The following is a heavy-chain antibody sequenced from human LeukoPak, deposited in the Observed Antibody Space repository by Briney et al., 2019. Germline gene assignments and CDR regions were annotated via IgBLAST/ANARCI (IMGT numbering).Heavy chain of an antibody. CDR3: AKDDSTYYYDSSGYYYPDR. D-gene: IGHD3-22*01. CDR2: ISGSGGST. J-gene: IGHJ3*01. CDR1: GFTFSSAW. Sequence: PGGSLRLSCAASGFTFSSAWMNWVRQAPGKGLEWVSAISGSGGSTYYADSVKGRFTISRDNSKNTLYLQMNSLRAEDTAVYYCAKDDSTYYYDSSGYYYPDRWGQGTMVTVSS. V-gene: IGHV3-23*01.